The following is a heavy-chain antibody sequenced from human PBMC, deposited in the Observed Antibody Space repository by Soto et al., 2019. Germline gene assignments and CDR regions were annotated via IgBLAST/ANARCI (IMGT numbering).Heavy chain of an antibody. J-gene: IGHJ3*02. CDR1: GGSISSSSYY. V-gene: IGHV4-39*01. CDR3: ARQTGLLWFGDRRGDAFDI. Sequence: SETLSLTCTVSGGSISSSSYYWGWIRQPPGKGLEWIGSIYYSGSTYYNPSLKSRVTISVDTSKNQFSLKLSSVTAADTAVYYCARQTGLLWFGDRRGDAFDIWGQGTMVTVS. CDR2: IYYSGST. D-gene: IGHD3-10*01.